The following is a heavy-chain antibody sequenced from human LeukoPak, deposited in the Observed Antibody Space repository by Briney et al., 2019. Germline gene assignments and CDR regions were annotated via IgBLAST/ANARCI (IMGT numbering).Heavy chain of an antibody. Sequence: GGSLRLSCAASGFTFSSYSMNWVRQAPRKGLEWVSSISSSSSYIYYADSVKGRFTISRDNAKNSLYLQMNSLRAEDTAVYYCAKDSRELGMDYWGQGTLVTVSS. D-gene: IGHD7-27*01. CDR3: AKDSRELGMDY. CDR2: ISSSSSYI. J-gene: IGHJ4*02. V-gene: IGHV3-21*01. CDR1: GFTFSSYS.